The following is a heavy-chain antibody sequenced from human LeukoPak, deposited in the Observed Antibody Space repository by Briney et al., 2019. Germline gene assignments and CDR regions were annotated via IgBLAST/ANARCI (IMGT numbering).Heavy chain of an antibody. CDR1: GFTFSSYG. V-gene: IGHV3-30*02. CDR2: IRYDGSNK. D-gene: IGHD6-19*01. J-gene: IGHJ5*02. CDR3: AKDPVIAVADPNWFDP. Sequence: PGGSLRLSCAASGFTFSSYGMHWVRQAPGKGLEWVAFIRYDGSNKYYADSVKGRFTISRDNSKNTLYLQMNSLRAEDTAVYYCAKDPVIAVADPNWFDPWGQGTLVTVSS.